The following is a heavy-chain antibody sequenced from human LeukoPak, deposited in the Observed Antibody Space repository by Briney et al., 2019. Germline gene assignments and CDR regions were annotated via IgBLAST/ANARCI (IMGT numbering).Heavy chain of an antibody. V-gene: IGHV3-7*01. CDR2: INQDGTQT. Sequence: GGSLRLSCAVSGFSFRNSWMSWVRQAPGKGLEWVANINQDGTQTYYVDSVKGRFTISRDNAKNSLYLQMNSVRAEDTAVYFCARVVGAHEVFDYWGQGTPVTVSS. CDR3: ARVVGAHEVFDY. J-gene: IGHJ4*02. D-gene: IGHD1-26*01. CDR1: GFSFRNSW.